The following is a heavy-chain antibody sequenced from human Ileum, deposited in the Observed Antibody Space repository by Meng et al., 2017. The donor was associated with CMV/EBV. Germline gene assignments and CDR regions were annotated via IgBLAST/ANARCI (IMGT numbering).Heavy chain of an antibody. CDR3: ARDYTSGTTGAKGWFDP. D-gene: IGHD1-1*01. J-gene: IGHJ5*02. CDR1: FTCNSYW. CDR2: IHGDGTIT. V-gene: IGHV3-74*01. Sequence: FTCNSYWMHWVRQAPGKGLLWVSRIHGDGTITTYAASVKGRFTISRDNAKNTLYLQMNSLRAEDTAVYYCARDYTSGTTGAKGWFDPWGQGTLVTVSS.